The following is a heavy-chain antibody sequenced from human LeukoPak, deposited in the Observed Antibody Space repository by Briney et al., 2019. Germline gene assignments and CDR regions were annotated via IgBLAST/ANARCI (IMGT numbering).Heavy chain of an antibody. CDR2: IHYSGST. V-gene: IGHV4-39*01. Sequence: KASETLSLTCTVSGGSSASHYWAWIRQPTGKGLEWIGSIHYSGSTYYSPSLKSRLTISGDTSKSQFSLKLTFVTAADTAVYYCTRHHDYGDKIDYWGQGTLVTVSS. J-gene: IGHJ4*02. CDR3: TRHHDYGDKIDY. D-gene: IGHD4-23*01. CDR1: GGSSASHY.